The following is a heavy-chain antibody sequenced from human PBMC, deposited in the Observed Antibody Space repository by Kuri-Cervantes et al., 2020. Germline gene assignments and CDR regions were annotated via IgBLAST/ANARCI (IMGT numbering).Heavy chain of an antibody. CDR3: ARRSARGYCSGGSCYSPPRYFDY. J-gene: IGHJ4*02. CDR2: IYYSGST. Sequence: SETLSLTCTVSGGSISSGDYYWSWIRQPPGKGLEWIGYIYYSGSTYYNPSLKSRVTIPVDTSKNQFSLKLSSVTAADTAVYYCARRSARGYCSGGSCYSPPRYFDYWGQGTLVTVSS. V-gene: IGHV4-30-4*01. CDR1: GGSISSGDYY. D-gene: IGHD2-15*01.